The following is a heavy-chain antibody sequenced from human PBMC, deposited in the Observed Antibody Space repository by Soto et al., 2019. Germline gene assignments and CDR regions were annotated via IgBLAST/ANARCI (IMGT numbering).Heavy chain of an antibody. J-gene: IGHJ3*02. CDR2: MNPNSGNA. Sequence: QVQLVQSGAEVKKPGASVKVSCKASGYTFTSYDINWVRQATGQGPEWMGWMNPNSGNAGYAQKFQGRVTMTRNTSISTAYMELSSLRSEDTAVYYCAGCLDYGDYLDAFDIWGQGRMVTVSS. CDR1: GYTFTSYD. D-gene: IGHD4-17*01. CDR3: AGCLDYGDYLDAFDI. V-gene: IGHV1-8*01.